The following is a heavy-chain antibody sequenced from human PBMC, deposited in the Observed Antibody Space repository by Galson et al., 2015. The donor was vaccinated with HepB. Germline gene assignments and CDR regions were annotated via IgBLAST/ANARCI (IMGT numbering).Heavy chain of an antibody. V-gene: IGHV3-23*01. D-gene: IGHD3-22*01. J-gene: IGHJ4*02. CDR3: ARMIVGGYYFDY. CDR2: ISGSGGST. CDR1: GFIFNNYA. Sequence: SLRLSCAASGFIFNNYAMSWVRQAPGKGLEWVSAISGSGGSTYYADSVKGRFTVSRDNSKNTLYLQMNSLRAEDTAVYYCARMIVGGYYFDYWGQGTLVTVSS.